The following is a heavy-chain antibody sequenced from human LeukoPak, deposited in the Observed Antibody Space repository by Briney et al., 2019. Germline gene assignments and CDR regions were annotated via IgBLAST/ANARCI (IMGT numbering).Heavy chain of an antibody. J-gene: IGHJ6*02. Sequence: GGSLRLSCAASGITLSDYWMYWVRQGPGKGLVHVSRIESDGTRAVYADSVKGRFTISRDNAKNTMYLQMNSLRAEDTAVYYCVRGGHKLDIETSRYYYGLDVWGQGTTVTVSS. CDR2: IESDGTRA. D-gene: IGHD2-2*03. V-gene: IGHV3-74*03. CDR1: GITLSDYW. CDR3: VRGGHKLDIETSRYYYGLDV.